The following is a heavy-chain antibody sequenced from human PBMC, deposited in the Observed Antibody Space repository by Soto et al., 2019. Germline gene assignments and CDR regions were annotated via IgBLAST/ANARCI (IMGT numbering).Heavy chain of an antibody. CDR3: ARVGYSSSIDY. Sequence: SETLSLTCAVSSGSISSSNWWSWVRQPPGKGLEWIGEIYHSGSTNYNPSLKSRVTISVVKSKNQFSLKLSSVTAADTAVYYCARVGYSSSIDYWGQGTLVT. CDR1: SGSISSSNW. V-gene: IGHV4-4*02. CDR2: IYHSGST. J-gene: IGHJ4*02. D-gene: IGHD6-13*01.